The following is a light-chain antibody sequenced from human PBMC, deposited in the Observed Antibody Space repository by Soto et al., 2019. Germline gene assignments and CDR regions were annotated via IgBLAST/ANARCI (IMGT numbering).Light chain of an antibody. Sequence: DIHMTQSSSTLCASVGDRVTRTCLASQSFSRWLAWYQQKPGKDPKILIYEASTLDSGVPSRFSGSGSGTEFTLAISSLQPDDSATYYCQQYNDNWTFGQGTKVDI. CDR1: QSFSRW. CDR2: EAS. J-gene: IGKJ1*01. V-gene: IGKV1-5*03. CDR3: QQYNDNWT.